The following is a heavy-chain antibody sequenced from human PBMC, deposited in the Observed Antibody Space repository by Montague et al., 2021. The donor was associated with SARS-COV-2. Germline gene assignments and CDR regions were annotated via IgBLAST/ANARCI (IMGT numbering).Heavy chain of an antibody. CDR3: ARENFSFYGMDV. CDR1: GGALFSGPYY. V-gene: IGHV4-39*02. CDR2: IHYSGYT. J-gene: IGHJ6*02. Sequence: SETLSLTCAVSGGALFSGPYYWGWILQPPGIFLEWLASIHYSGYTYNHPSLRSRVTISVDLAKNQFSLKLCSVTAADTAVYYCARENFSFYGMDVWGQGTTVTVAS.